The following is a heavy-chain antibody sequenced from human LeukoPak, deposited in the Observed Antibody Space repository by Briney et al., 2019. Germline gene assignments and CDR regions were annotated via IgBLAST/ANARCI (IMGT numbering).Heavy chain of an antibody. CDR2: INHSGNT. J-gene: IGHJ4*02. V-gene: IGHV4-31*03. Sequence: PSQTLSLTCTVSGGSISSGGYYWSWIRQHPGKGLEWIGEINHSGNTNYNPSLKSRVTMSVDTSKNHFYLELISVTAADTAVYYCARQGSGSSYYYYTLPYWGQGTLVTVSS. CDR3: ARQGSGSSYYYYTLPY. D-gene: IGHD1-26*01. CDR1: GGSISSGGYY.